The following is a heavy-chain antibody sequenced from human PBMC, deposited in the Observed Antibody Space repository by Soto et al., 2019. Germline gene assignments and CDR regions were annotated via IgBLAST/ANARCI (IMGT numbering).Heavy chain of an antibody. CDR1: GYTFTGYY. D-gene: IGHD3-22*01. Sequence: ASVKVSCKASGYTFTGYYMHWVRQAPGQGLGWMGWINPNSGGTNYAQKFQGWVTMTRDTSISTAYMELSRLRSDDTAVYYCERGDSSGYYYYYYGMDVWGQGTTVTV. V-gene: IGHV1-2*04. J-gene: IGHJ6*02. CDR3: ERGDSSGYYYYYYGMDV. CDR2: INPNSGGT.